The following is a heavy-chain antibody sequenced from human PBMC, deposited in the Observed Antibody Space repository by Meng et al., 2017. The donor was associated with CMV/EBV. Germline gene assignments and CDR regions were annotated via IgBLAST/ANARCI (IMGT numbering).Heavy chain of an antibody. Sequence: GGSLRLSCAASGFTFSSYAMHWVRQAPGKGLEWVAVISYDGSNKYYADSVKGRFTISGDNSKNTLYLQMNSLRAEDTAVYYCARVGIWSGYYYFDYWGQGTLVTVSS. CDR1: GFTFSSYA. D-gene: IGHD3-3*01. V-gene: IGHV3-30*04. CDR3: ARVGIWSGYYYFDY. CDR2: ISYDGSNK. J-gene: IGHJ4*02.